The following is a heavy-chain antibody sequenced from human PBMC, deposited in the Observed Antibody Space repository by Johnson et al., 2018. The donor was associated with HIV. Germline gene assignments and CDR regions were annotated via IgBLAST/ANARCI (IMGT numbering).Heavy chain of an antibody. CDR3: AKALAARLDAFDI. J-gene: IGHJ3*02. V-gene: IGHV3-9*01. CDR1: GFTFSSYA. Sequence: VQLVESGGGVVQPGRSLRLSCAASGFTFSSYAMHWVRQAPGKGLEWVSGISWNSGSIGYADSVKGRFTISRDNAKNSLYLQMNSLRAEDTALYYCAKALAARLDAFDIWGQGTMVTVSS. D-gene: IGHD6-6*01. CDR2: ISWNSGSI.